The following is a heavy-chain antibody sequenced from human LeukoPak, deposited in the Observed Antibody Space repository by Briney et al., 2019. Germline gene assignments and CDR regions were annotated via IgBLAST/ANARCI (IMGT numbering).Heavy chain of an antibody. CDR2: INHSGST. V-gene: IGHV4-34*01. D-gene: IGHD3-22*01. CDR1: GGSFSGYY. J-gene: IGHJ4*02. CDR3: ARKFRGYYDCSRRYYFDY. Sequence: SETLSLTCAVYGGSFSGYYWSWIRQPPGQGLEWIGEINHSGSTNYNPSLKSRVTISVDTSKNQFSLKLSSVTAADTAVYYCARKFRGYYDCSRRYYFDYWGQGTLVSVSS.